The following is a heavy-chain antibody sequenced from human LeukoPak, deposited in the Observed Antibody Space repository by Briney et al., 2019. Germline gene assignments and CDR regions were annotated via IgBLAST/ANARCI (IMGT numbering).Heavy chain of an antibody. Sequence: GRSLRLSCAASGFTFSSYGMQWVRQAPGKGLEWVALIWYDGSKKYYADSVKGRSTISRDNSENTLYLQLNSLRAEDTAIYYCARLQGVSTFDYWGQGTLVTVSS. CDR1: GFTFSSYG. D-gene: IGHD5/OR15-5a*01. V-gene: IGHV3-33*01. CDR3: ARLQGVSTFDY. CDR2: IWYDGSKK. J-gene: IGHJ4*02.